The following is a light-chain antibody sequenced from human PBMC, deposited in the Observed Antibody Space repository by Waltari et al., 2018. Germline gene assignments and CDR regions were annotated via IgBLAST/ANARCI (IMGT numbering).Light chain of an antibody. V-gene: IGKV1-13*02. CDR1: QGISSA. Sequence: AIQLTQSPSSLSASVGDRVPITCRASQGISSALAWYQQKQGKAPKLLIYDASSLESGVPSRFSGSGSGTDFTLTISSLQPEDFATYYCQQFNSYPLTFGGGTKVEIK. J-gene: IGKJ4*01. CDR3: QQFNSYPLT. CDR2: DAS.